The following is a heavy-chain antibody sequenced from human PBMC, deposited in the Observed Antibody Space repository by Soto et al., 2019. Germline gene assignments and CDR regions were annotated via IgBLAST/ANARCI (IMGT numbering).Heavy chain of an antibody. CDR3: ARDRSGDYAPDY. V-gene: IGHV3-48*02. Sequence: GGSLRLSCAASGFIFSSYSMNWVRQAPGKGLEWISHISSSGNNIYHADSVKGRFTISRDNAKSSLYLQMDSLTDEDTAVYYCARDRSGDYAPDYWGLGTLVTVSS. CDR2: ISSSGNNI. J-gene: IGHJ4*02. D-gene: IGHD4-17*01. CDR1: GFIFSSYS.